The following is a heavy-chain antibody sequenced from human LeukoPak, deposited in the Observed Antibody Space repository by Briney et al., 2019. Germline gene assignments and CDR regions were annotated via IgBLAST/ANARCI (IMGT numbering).Heavy chain of an antibody. Sequence: ASVKVSCTASGYTFTGYYMHWVRQAPGQGLEWMGRINPNSGGTNYAQKFQGRVTMTRDTSISTAYMELSRLRSDDTAVYYCARGHTPRSSGKFGNLDIWGQGTMVTVSS. D-gene: IGHD3-10*01. J-gene: IGHJ3*02. V-gene: IGHV1-2*06. CDR1: GYTFTGYY. CDR3: ARGHTPRSSGKFGNLDI. CDR2: INPNSGGT.